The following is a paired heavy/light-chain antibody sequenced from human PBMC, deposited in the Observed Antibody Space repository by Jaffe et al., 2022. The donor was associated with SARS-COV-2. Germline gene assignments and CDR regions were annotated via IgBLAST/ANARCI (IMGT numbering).Light chain of an antibody. V-gene: IGKV1-9*01. J-gene: IGKJ3*01. CDR1: QGISSN. CDR3: QHLYRSFT. CDR2: GAS. Sequence: DVQLTQSPSFLSASVGDRVTISCRASQGISSNLAWYQQKPGKAPKLLIYGASTLRSGVSSRFSGSGSGTEFTLTISSLQPEDFATYFCQHLYRSFTFGPGTKVDIK.
Heavy chain of an antibody. CDR1: GFTVSRFW. J-gene: IGHJ6*03. CDR3: ARVVSSSGHFAWGPKVNYYMDV. V-gene: IGHV3-7*01. Sequence: EVQLVESGGDLVQPGGSLRLSCAASGFTVSRFWMSWVRQAPGKGLEWVANIRQDGIDYVDSVRGRFGVSTDNAQNSLDLQMNSLRVDDTAVYYCARVVSSSGHFAWGPKVNYYMDVWGKGTTVTVSS. D-gene: IGHD6-13*01. CDR2: IRQDGI.